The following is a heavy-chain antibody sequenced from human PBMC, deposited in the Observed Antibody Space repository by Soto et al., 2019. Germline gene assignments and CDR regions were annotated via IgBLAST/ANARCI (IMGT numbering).Heavy chain of an antibody. CDR3: ARDTLEGVNSGYAFTN. CDR2: IWYDGSNK. Sequence: GGSLRLSCAASGFTFSSYGMHWVRQAPGKGLEWVAVIWYDGSNKYYADSVKGRFTISRDNSKNTLYLQMNSLRAEDTAVYYCARDTLEGVNSGYAFTNWGQGTLVTVSS. D-gene: IGHD5-12*01. CDR1: GFTFSSYG. V-gene: IGHV3-33*01. J-gene: IGHJ4*02.